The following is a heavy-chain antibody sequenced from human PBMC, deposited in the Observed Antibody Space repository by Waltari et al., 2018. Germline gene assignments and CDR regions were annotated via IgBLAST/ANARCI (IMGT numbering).Heavy chain of an antibody. CDR3: AKTYSSSWLDAFDI. V-gene: IGHV3-11*04. CDR1: GFTFSDYY. CDR2: ISSSGSTR. D-gene: IGHD6-13*01. J-gene: IGHJ3*02. Sequence: QVQLVESGGGLVKPGGSLRLSCAASGFTFSDYYMSWIRKVQGKGREWVSYISSSGSTRYYADSVKGRFTISRDNAKNSLYLQMNSLRAEDTAVYYCAKTYSSSWLDAFDIWGQGTMVTVSS.